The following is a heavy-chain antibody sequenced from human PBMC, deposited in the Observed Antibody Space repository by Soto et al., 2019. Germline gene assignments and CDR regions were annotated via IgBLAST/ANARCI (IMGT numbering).Heavy chain of an antibody. CDR2: IYYSGST. D-gene: IGHD1-26*01. V-gene: IGHV4-39*01. CDR1: GGSISSSSYY. J-gene: IGHJ5*02. Sequence: QLQLQESGPGLVKPSETLSLTCTVSGGSISSSSYYWGWIRQPPGKGLEWIGSIYYSGSTYYNPSLKGRVTISVDTSKNQFSLKLSSVTAADTAVYYCERHWDLRWWFDPWGQGTLVTVSS. CDR3: ERHWDLRWWFDP.